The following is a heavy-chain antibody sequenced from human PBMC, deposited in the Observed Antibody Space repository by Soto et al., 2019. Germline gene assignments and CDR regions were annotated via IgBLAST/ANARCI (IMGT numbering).Heavy chain of an antibody. CDR3: AHRAREGYVQLALFDY. CDR2: IYWDDDK. D-gene: IGHD5-12*01. CDR1: GFSLTSSGVG. J-gene: IGHJ4*02. V-gene: IGHV2-5*02. Sequence: QITLKESGPTLVKPTQTLTLTCTFSGFSLTSSGVGVGWIRQPPGKALEWLALIYWDDDKIYTPSLKTRLTNTTDTSKNQVVLARTNMDPVDTATYDGAHRAREGYVQLALFDYWGQGALVTVSS.